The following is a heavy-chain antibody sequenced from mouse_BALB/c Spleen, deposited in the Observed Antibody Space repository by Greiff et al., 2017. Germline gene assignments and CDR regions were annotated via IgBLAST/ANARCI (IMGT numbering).Heavy chain of an antibody. CDR3: ARDRYRYDYYAMDY. Sequence: EVKLVESGGGLVQPGGSLRLSCATSGFTFTDYYMSWVRQPPGKALEWLGFIRNKANGYTTEYSASVKGRFTISRDNSQSILYLQMNTLRAEDSATYYCARDRYRYDYYAMDYWGQGTSVTVSS. D-gene: IGHD2-14*01. J-gene: IGHJ4*01. V-gene: IGHV7-3*02. CDR1: GFTFTDYY. CDR2: IRNKANGYTT.